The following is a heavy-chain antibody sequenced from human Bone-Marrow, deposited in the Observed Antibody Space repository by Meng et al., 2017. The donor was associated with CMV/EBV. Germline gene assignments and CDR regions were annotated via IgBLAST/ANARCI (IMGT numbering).Heavy chain of an antibody. V-gene: IGHV1-69*10. CDR2: IIPILGIA. CDR1: GGTFSSYD. J-gene: IGHJ2*01. D-gene: IGHD2-2*01. Sequence: CKASGGTFSSYDITWVRQAPGQGLEWMGGIIPILGIANYAQKFQGRVTITADKSTSTAYMELSSLRSEDTAVYYCAREGSRAAAIVGWGRGTLVTVSS. CDR3: AREGSRAAAIVG.